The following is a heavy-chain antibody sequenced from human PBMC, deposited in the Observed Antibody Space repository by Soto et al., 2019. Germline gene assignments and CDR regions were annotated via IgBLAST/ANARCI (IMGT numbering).Heavy chain of an antibody. J-gene: IGHJ4*02. V-gene: IGHV4-59*08. D-gene: IGHD4-17*01. Sequence: QVQLQESGPGLVKPSETLSLTCTVSGGSISSYYWSWIRQPPGKGLEWIGYIYYSGSTNYNPSLIGRVTISVDTSKNQFSLKLSSVTAADTAVYYCARRYGDCFDYWGQGTLVTVSS. CDR3: ARRYGDCFDY. CDR1: GGSISSYY. CDR2: IYYSGST.